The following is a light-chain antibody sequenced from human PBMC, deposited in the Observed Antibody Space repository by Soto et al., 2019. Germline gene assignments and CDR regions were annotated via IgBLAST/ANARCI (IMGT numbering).Light chain of an antibody. V-gene: IGLV2-14*01. CDR2: EVS. CDR3: SSYTSSSLLV. Sequence: QSVLTQPASVSGSPGQSITISCTGTSSDVGGYNYVSWYQQHPGKAPKLMIYEVSNRPSGVSNRFSGSKSGNTASLTISGLQAEDEADYYCSSYTSSSLLVFGTGTQLTVL. J-gene: IGLJ1*01. CDR1: SSDVGGYNY.